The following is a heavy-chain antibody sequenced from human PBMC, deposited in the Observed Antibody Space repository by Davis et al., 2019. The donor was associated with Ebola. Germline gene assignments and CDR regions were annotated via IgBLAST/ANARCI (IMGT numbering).Heavy chain of an antibody. J-gene: IGHJ4*02. CDR3: ARLDYGASFFDY. Sequence: SETLPLTCTVSGGSISSYYWSWIRQPPGKGLEWIGYIYYSGSTNYNPSLKSRVTISVDTSKNQFSLKLSSVTAADTAVYYCARLDYGASFFDYWGQGTLVTVSS. V-gene: IGHV4-59*08. CDR2: IYYSGST. CDR1: GGSISSYY. D-gene: IGHD4-17*01.